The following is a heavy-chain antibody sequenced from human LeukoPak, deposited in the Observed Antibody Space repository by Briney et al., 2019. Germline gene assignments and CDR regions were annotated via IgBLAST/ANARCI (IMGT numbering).Heavy chain of an antibody. V-gene: IGHV3-66*01. CDR2: IYSGGST. CDR3: ARDSPKGELDY. J-gene: IGHJ4*02. Sequence: GGSLRLSCAASGFTFSSYAMSWVRQAPGKGLEWVSVIYSGGSTYYADSVKGRFTISRDNSKNTLYLQMNSLRAEDTAVYYCARDSPKGELDYWGQGTQVTVSS. CDR1: GFTFSSYA. D-gene: IGHD1-26*01.